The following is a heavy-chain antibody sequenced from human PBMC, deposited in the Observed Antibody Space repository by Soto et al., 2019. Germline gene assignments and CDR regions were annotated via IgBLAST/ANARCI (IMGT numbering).Heavy chain of an antibody. V-gene: IGHV1-3*05. J-gene: IGHJ5*02. D-gene: IGHD1-26*01. Sequence: QVQLVQSGAEEQKPGASVKVSCKASGYTFTSYAMHWIRQAPGQRLEWMGWINAGNGNTKYSQKFQGRVTTPRDTCASTGYMVPSSLRSEDTAVYYCARVYSAVWFDPWCQGALVTVSS. CDR2: INAGNGNT. CDR1: GYTFTSYA. CDR3: ARVYSAVWFDP.